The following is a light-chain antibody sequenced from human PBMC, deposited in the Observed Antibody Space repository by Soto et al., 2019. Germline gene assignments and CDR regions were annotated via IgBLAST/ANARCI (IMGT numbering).Light chain of an antibody. CDR2: GAS. V-gene: IGKV3-20*01. CDR1: QSVSSNY. Sequence: EIVLTQSPGTLSLSPGERATLSCRASQSVSSNYLAWYLQKPGQAPILLIYGASTRATGIPGRFSGSGSGTDVTLTISRLEPEDLAVYYCQQYGSSPGTFGQGTKVDIK. CDR3: QQYGSSPGT. J-gene: IGKJ1*01.